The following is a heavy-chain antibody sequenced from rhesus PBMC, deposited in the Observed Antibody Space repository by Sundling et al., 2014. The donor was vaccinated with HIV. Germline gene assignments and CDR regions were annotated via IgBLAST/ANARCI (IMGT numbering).Heavy chain of an antibody. J-gene: IGHJ4*01. Sequence: QVQLQESGPGLVKPSETLSLTCTVSGASISSHWWSWIRQSPGKGLEWIGEIHGNSANTYYNPSLKNRVTISKDTSKNQFSLKLSSVTAADTAVYYCAREGEGSGWFYYWGQGVLVTVSS. CDR2: IHGNSANT. D-gene: IGHD6-31*01. V-gene: IGHV4-80*01. CDR1: GASISSHW. CDR3: AREGEGSGWFYY.